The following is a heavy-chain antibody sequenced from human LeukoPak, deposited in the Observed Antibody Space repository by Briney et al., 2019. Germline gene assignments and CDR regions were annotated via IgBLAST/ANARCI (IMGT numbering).Heavy chain of an antibody. D-gene: IGHD6-13*01. Sequence: ASVKVSCKASGGTFSSYAISWVRQAPGQGLEWMGGIIPIFGTANYAQKFQGRVTITADESTSTAYMELSSLRSEDTAVYYCATNSSSWSWDPFDYWGQGTLVTVSS. CDR3: ATNSSSWSWDPFDY. V-gene: IGHV1-69*13. J-gene: IGHJ4*02. CDR2: IIPIFGTA. CDR1: GGTFSSYA.